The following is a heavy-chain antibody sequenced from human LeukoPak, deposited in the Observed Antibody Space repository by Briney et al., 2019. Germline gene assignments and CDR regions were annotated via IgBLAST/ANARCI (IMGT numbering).Heavy chain of an antibody. CDR2: FDPEDGET. CDR3: ARGSGDSDSYYGQYRLEVDFAY. Sequence: ASVKVSCKVSGYTLTGLSMHWVRQAPGKGLEWMGGFDPEDGETIYAQKFQGRVTMTEDTSTDTAYMELSSLRSEDTAVYYCARGSGDSDSYYGQYRLEVDFAYWGQGTLVTVSS. J-gene: IGHJ4*02. CDR1: GYTLTGLS. D-gene: IGHD3-22*01. V-gene: IGHV1-24*01.